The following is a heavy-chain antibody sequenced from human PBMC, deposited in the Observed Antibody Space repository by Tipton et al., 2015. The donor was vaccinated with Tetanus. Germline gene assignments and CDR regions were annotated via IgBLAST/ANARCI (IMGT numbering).Heavy chain of an antibody. V-gene: IGHV3-11*01. J-gene: IGHJ5*01. CDR3: ARRGSGSYYWLFDS. Sequence: SLRLSCAASGFTFFDYSMNWVRQAPGKGLEWVSHISGSTNTIDYVDSVKGRFTISRDNAKNSLYLQMNRLTAEDTAVYYCARRGSGSYYWLFDSWGQGTLVTVSS. CDR2: ISGSTNTI. D-gene: IGHD1-26*01. CDR1: GFTFFDYS.